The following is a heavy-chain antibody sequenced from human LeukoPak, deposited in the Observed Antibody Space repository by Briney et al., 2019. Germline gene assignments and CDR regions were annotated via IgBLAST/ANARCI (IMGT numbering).Heavy chain of an antibody. CDR3: ARDRGPFYDFLPGSGLDY. J-gene: IGHJ4*02. CDR1: GFTFSSYN. V-gene: IGHV3-48*04. D-gene: IGHD3-9*01. Sequence: GGSLRLSCAASGFTFSSYNMNWVRQAPGKGLEWISYITSSSDTIYYADSVKGRFTISRDNAKNSLYLQMNSLRAEDTAVYYCARDRGPFYDFLPGSGLDYWGRGTLVTVSS. CDR2: ITSSSDTI.